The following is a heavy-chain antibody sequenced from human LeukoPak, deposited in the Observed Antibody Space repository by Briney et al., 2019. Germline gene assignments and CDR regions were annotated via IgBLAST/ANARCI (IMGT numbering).Heavy chain of an antibody. CDR3: ATSGYSYGIDSDY. CDR2: ISSSGSTI. CDR1: GFTFSDYY. V-gene: IGHV3-11*01. J-gene: IGHJ4*02. Sequence: GSLRLSCAASGFTFSDYYMSWIRQAPGKGLECVSYISSSGSTIYYADSVKGRFTISRDNAKNSLYLQMNSLRAEDTAVYYCATSGYSYGIDSDYWGQGTLVTVSS. D-gene: IGHD5-18*01.